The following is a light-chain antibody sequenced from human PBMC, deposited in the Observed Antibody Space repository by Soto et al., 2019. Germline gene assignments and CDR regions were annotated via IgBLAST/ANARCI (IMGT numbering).Light chain of an antibody. Sequence: EIVLTQSPGTLSLSPGERATLSCRAIQSVSYYLAWYQQKPGQAPRLLIYDASSRATGVPDRFSGSGSGTDFTLTISRLEPEDFAVYYCQQRSNWPPSIAFGQGTRLEIK. CDR2: DAS. J-gene: IGKJ5*01. V-gene: IGKV3D-20*02. CDR1: QSVSYY. CDR3: QQRSNWPPSIA.